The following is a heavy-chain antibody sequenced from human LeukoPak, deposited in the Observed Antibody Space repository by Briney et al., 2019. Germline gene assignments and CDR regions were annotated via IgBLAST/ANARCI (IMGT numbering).Heavy chain of an antibody. J-gene: IGHJ4*02. Sequence: SETLSLTCTVSGGSISSYYWSWIRQPPGKGLEWIGYIYYSGSTNYNPSLKSRVTISVDTSKNQFSLKLSSVTAADTAVYYCARVVGLLEGVSLSFFDYWGQGTLVTVSS. CDR1: GGSISSYY. CDR3: ARVVGLLEGVSLSFFDY. D-gene: IGHD1-26*01. V-gene: IGHV4-59*01. CDR2: IYYSGST.